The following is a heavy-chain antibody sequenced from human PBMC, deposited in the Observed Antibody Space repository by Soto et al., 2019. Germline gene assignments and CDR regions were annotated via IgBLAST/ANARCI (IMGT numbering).Heavy chain of an antibody. D-gene: IGHD6-13*01. J-gene: IGHJ5*01. CDR3: RGDASRDSSDHGGFDL. V-gene: IGHV3-21*01. CDR1: GFTFRSFT. CDR2: ISSNIASI. Sequence: PGGSLRLSCAASGFTFRSFTMNWVRQAPGKGLESVSTISSNIASIYYTDALRGRFTISRDNGKNSLHLQMNSLRAEDTAVYYCRGDASRDSSDHGGFDLWGQGTPVTFSS.